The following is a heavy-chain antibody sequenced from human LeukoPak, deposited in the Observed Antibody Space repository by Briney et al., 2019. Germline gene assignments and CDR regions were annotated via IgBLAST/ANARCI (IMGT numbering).Heavy chain of an antibody. J-gene: IGHJ6*02. V-gene: IGHV3-33*01. CDR2: IWYDGSNK. CDR1: GFTFSSYG. D-gene: IGHD3-10*01. Sequence: GGSLRLSCAASGFTFSSYGMHWVRQAPGKGLEWVAVIWYDGSNKYYADSVKGRFTISRDNSKNTLYLQMNSLRAEDTAVYYCARGSRPTMVRGVIYPYYGMDVWGQGTTVTVSS. CDR3: ARGSRPTMVRGVIYPYYGMDV.